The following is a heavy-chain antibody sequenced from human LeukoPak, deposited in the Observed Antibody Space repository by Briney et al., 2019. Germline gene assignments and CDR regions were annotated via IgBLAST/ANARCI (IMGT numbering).Heavy chain of an antibody. CDR2: INPSGRT. D-gene: IGHD2-2*01. V-gene: IGHV4-34*01. J-gene: IGHJ4*02. CDR1: SGSLSDKY. CDR3: ARHSGDIVVVPAAPLYY. Sequence: SETLSLTCGVYSGSLSDKYWSWIRQPPGKGLEWIGEINPSGRTNYNPSLKSRVTMSIDTSKNQFSLKLSSVTAADTAVYYCARHSGDIVVVPAAPLYYWGQGTLVTVSS.